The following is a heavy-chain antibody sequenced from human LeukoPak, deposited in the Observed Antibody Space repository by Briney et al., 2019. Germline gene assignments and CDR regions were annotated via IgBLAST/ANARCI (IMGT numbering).Heavy chain of an antibody. V-gene: IGHV2-5*01. J-gene: IGHJ4*02. CDR1: GFSLSTSGVG. D-gene: IGHD3-22*01. CDR3: AHSDWYYYDSSGYYARYFDY. Sequence: SGPTLVKPTQTLTLTCTFSGFSLSTSGVGVGWIRQPPGKALEWLALIYWNDDKRYSPSLKSRLTITKDTSKNQVVLTMTNMDPVDTATYYCAHSDWYYYDSSGYYARYFDYWGQGTLVTVSS. CDR2: IYWNDDK.